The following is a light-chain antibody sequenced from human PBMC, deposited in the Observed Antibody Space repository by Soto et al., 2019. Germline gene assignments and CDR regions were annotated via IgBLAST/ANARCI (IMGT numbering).Light chain of an antibody. CDR2: GAS. J-gene: IGKJ1*01. CDR3: QQYNNWTRT. CDR1: QSVSSN. V-gene: IGKV3-15*01. Sequence: EIVMTQSPATLSVSPGERATLSCRASQSVSSNLAWYQRKPGQAPRLLIYGASTRATGIPARFSGSGSGTEFTLTISSLQSEDFAVYYCQQYNNWTRTFGQGTKVDIK.